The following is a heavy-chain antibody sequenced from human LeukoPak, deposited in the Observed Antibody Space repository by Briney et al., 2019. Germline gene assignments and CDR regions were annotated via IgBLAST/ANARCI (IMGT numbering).Heavy chain of an antibody. CDR3: ARVGGSSGYTIDY. V-gene: IGHV3-53*01. D-gene: IGHD3-22*01. CDR1: GFSLSNFQ. J-gene: IGHJ4*02. CDR2: IYSGGST. Sequence: GGSLRLSCVASGFSLSNFQMYWVRQAPGKGLEWVSVIYSGGSTYYADSVKGRFTISRDNSKNTLYLQMNSLRAEDTAVYYCARVGGSSGYTIDYWGQGTLVTVSS.